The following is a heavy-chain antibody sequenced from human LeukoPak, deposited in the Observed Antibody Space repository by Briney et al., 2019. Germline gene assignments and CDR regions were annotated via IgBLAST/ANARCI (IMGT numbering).Heavy chain of an antibody. Sequence: PSETLSLTCSVSGDSISGNYWNWIRQPAGKGLEWIGRIYPSANVYYNPSLKSRVTVSLDASRNQFSLSMRSVTAADTAVYYCARGLSPTSYYYYMDVWGKGTTVTVSS. CDR1: GDSISGNY. V-gene: IGHV4-4*07. CDR2: IYPSANV. CDR3: ARGLSPTSYYYYMDV. J-gene: IGHJ6*03. D-gene: IGHD2/OR15-2a*01.